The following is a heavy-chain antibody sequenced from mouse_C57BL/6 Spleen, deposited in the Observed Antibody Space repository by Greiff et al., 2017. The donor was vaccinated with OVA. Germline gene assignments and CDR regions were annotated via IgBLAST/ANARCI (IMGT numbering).Heavy chain of an antibody. CDR3: ARTTYGSSPYAMDY. Sequence: QVQLQQPGAELVKPGASVKLSCKASGYTLTSYWMHWVKQRPGQGLEWIGMIHPNSGSTNYNEKFKSKATLTVDKSSSTAYMQLSSLTSEDSAVYYCARTTYGSSPYAMDYWGQGTSVTVSS. D-gene: IGHD1-1*01. J-gene: IGHJ4*01. CDR1: GYTLTSYW. V-gene: IGHV1-64*01. CDR2: IHPNSGST.